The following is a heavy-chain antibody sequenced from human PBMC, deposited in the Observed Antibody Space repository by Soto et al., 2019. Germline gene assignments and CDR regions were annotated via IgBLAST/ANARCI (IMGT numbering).Heavy chain of an antibody. CDR3: AKHSGYDHYYGMDA. CDR2: TTGSGGTA. J-gene: IGHJ6*02. Sequence: PGGSLRLSCAASILSFDIYAMSWVRQAPGKGLEWVSATTGSGGTAYYAGSVKGRFTISRDNSKNTLYLQMDSLRAEDTAVYYCAKHSGYDHYYGMDAWGQGTTVTVSS. V-gene: IGHV3-23*01. CDR1: ILSFDIYA. D-gene: IGHD5-12*01.